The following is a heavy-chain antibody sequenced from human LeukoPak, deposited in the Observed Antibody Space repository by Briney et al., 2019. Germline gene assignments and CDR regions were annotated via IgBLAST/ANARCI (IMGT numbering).Heavy chain of an antibody. Sequence: GGSLRLSCAAPGFTFSDFWMGWVRQAPGKGLEWVSSIKYDESEKPYVDSGKGRFTVSRDNAKTSLYLQMNNLRAEDTAVYFCARITTNGYFEYWGQGTLVTVSS. CDR2: IKYDESEK. J-gene: IGHJ4*02. V-gene: IGHV3-7*01. CDR3: ARITTNGYFEY. D-gene: IGHD1-1*01. CDR1: GFTFSDFW.